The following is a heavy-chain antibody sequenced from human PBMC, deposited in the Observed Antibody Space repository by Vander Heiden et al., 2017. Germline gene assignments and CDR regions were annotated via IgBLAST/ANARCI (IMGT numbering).Heavy chain of an antibody. CDR2: ISHLGSNK. J-gene: IGHJ6*02. CDR3: VKDRSTVVTTLDV. Sequence: QVQLVESGGGVVQPGRSLRLSCSASGFSFDDYGMHWVLQSPGKGLEWVAVISHLGSNKYYADSVKGRVTISRDNSKNTLYLEMNILRPEDTAVYYCVKDRSTVVTTLDVWGQGTTVTVSS. D-gene: IGHD2-21*02. V-gene: IGHV3-30*18. CDR1: GFSFDDYG.